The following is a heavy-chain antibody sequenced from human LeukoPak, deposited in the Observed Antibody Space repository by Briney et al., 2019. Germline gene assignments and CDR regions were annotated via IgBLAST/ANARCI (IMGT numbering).Heavy chain of an antibody. CDR1: GFTFRNYA. Sequence: PGTSLRLSCAASGFTFRNYAMHWVRQVPGKGPEWVSGINWNSGSIGYADSVKGRFTISRDNAKNSLYLQMNSLRAEDTALYYCAKADTDDVVPVAYGMVVWGQGTTVTVSS. J-gene: IGHJ6*02. CDR3: AKADTDDVVPVAYGMVV. CDR2: INWNSGSI. V-gene: IGHV3-9*01. D-gene: IGHD2-2*01.